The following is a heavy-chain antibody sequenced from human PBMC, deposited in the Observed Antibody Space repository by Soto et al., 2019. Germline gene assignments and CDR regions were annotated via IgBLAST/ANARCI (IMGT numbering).Heavy chain of an antibody. CDR2: ISGSGGST. V-gene: IGHV3-23*01. J-gene: IGHJ4*02. CDR1: GFTFSSYA. Sequence: VGSLRLSCAASGFTFSSYAMSWVRQAPGKGLEWVSGISGSGGSTDYADSVKGRFTISRDNSKNTLYLQMNSLRADDTAVYYCAKPRIVGATSDFDYWGQGTLVTVSS. D-gene: IGHD1-26*01. CDR3: AKPRIVGATSDFDY.